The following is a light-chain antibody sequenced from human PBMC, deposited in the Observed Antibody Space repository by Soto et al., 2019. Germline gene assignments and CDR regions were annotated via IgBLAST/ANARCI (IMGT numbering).Light chain of an antibody. CDR2: DAS. CDR3: QPRSNWPIT. CDR1: QNINRY. V-gene: IGKV3-11*01. Sequence: EIVLTQAPATLSLSPGERATLSCRASQNINRYLAWYHQKPGQPPRLLIYDASTRATGIPARVSGSGSGTDFTLTISSLEPEEVAVDDGQPRSNWPITFGQGTRLEIK. J-gene: IGKJ5*01.